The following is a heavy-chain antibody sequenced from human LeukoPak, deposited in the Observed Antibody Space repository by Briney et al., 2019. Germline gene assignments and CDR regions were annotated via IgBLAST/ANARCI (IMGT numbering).Heavy chain of an antibody. Sequence: ASVKVSCKASGYTFTSYDINWVRQATGQGLEWMGWMNPNSGNTGYAQEFQGRGTITRDTSASTAYMELSSLRSEDMAVYYCARDYRESLDYWGQGTLVTVSS. D-gene: IGHD4-11*01. V-gene: IGHV1-8*01. CDR1: GYTFTSYD. CDR2: MNPNSGNT. J-gene: IGHJ4*02. CDR3: ARDYRESLDY.